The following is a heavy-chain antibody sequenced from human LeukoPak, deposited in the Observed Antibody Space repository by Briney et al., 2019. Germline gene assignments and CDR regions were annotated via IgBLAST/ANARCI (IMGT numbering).Heavy chain of an antibody. CDR1: GYTFTSYG. Sequence: ASVKVSCKASGYTFTSYGISWVRQAPGQGLEWMGWISAYNGNTNYAQKFQGRVTMTRDTSISTAYMELSRLRSDDTAVYYCARDLGYYDSSGTDYWGQGTLVTVSS. D-gene: IGHD3-22*01. V-gene: IGHV1-18*01. CDR2: ISAYNGNT. J-gene: IGHJ4*02. CDR3: ARDLGYYDSSGTDY.